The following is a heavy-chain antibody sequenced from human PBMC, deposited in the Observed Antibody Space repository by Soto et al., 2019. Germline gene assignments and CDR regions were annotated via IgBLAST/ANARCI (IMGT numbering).Heavy chain of an antibody. J-gene: IGHJ5*02. D-gene: IGHD6-13*01. CDR1: GYSISSGYY. CDR3: ARSPTIAAAGKTAPGWFDP. V-gene: IGHV4-38-2*01. CDR2: IYHSGST. Sequence: ETLSLTCSVSGYSISSGYYWCWIRQPPGKGLEWIGSIYHSGSTYYNPSLKSRVTISVDTSKNQFSLKLSSVTAEDTAVYYCARSPTIAAAGKTAPGWFDPWGQGTPVTVYS.